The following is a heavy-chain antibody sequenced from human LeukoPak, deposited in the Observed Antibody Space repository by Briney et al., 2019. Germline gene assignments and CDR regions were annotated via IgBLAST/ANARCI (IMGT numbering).Heavy chain of an antibody. Sequence: GGSLRLSCAASGFTFSTSGMHWVRQSPGKGLDWVAFIRNDGNKKNYAESVKGRSTISRDNSKNTLYLQMDSLSAEDTAVYYCVKVDTWGQGTLVTVSS. CDR1: GFTFSTSG. D-gene: IGHD5-18*01. J-gene: IGHJ4*02. CDR3: VKVDT. CDR2: IRNDGNKK. V-gene: IGHV3-30*02.